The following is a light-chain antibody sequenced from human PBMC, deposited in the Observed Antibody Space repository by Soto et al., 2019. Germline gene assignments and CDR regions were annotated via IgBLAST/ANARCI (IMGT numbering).Light chain of an antibody. Sequence: QSVLTQPASVSGSPGQSITISCTGTSSDVGGYNYVSWYQQHPGKAPKLMIYDVSNRPSGVSNRFSGSKSGNTASLTISGLQADDDADYYCSSFTSSPTLYVFGTRTKVTVL. J-gene: IGLJ1*01. CDR3: SSFTSSPTLYV. CDR1: SSDVGGYNY. CDR2: DVS. V-gene: IGLV2-14*01.